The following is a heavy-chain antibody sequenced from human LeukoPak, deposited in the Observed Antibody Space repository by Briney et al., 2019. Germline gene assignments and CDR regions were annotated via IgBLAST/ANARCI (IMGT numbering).Heavy chain of an antibody. D-gene: IGHD6-13*01. CDR3: ARLTRRTFSWYGPFDY. J-gene: IGHJ4*02. V-gene: IGHV3-53*01. CDR1: GFTFSDYY. Sequence: PGGSLRLSCAASGFTFSDYYMSWIRQAPGKGLEWVSVIYSGGSTYYADSVKGRFTISRDNSKNTLYLQMNSLRAEDTAVYYCARLTRRTFSWYGPFDYWGQGTLVTVSS. CDR2: IYSGGST.